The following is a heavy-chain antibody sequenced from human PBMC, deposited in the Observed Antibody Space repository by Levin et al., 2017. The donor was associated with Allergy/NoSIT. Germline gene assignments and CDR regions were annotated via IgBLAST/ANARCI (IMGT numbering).Heavy chain of an antibody. CDR1: GFTFSSYS. J-gene: IGHJ3*02. Sequence: GESLKISCAASGFTFSSYSMNWVRQAPGKGLEWVSYISSSSSTIYYADSVKGRFTISRDNAKNSLYLQMNSLRAEDTAVYYCATGIQIPKGDAFDIWGQGTMVTVSS. D-gene: IGHD5-18*01. CDR2: ISSSSSTI. V-gene: IGHV3-48*01. CDR3: ATGIQIPKGDAFDI.